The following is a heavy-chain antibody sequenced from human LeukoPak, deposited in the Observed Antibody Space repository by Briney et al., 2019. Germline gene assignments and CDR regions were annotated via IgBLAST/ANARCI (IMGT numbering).Heavy chain of an antibody. CDR3: ARHYHYGGPHYFDY. CDR1: GGSISSSSYY. D-gene: IGHD4-23*01. Sequence: PSETLSLTCTVSGGSISSSSYYWGWIRQPPGKGLEWIGSIYYSGSTYYNPSLKSRVTISVDTSKNQFSLKLSSVTAADTAVYYCARHYHYGGPHYFDYWGQGTLATVSS. CDR2: IYYSGST. J-gene: IGHJ4*02. V-gene: IGHV4-39*01.